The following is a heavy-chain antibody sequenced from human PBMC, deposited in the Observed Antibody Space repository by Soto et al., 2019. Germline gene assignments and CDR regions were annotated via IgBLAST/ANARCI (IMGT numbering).Heavy chain of an antibody. Sequence: QLQLQESGPGLVRASETLSLSCTVSGGSTGSSSYYWGWIRQPPGKGLEWIGSIYYSVNTYYNPPLKSRVTTSVDTYKNQFSLKLSALTAADTALYYCASHSYDYNSAGYYYTLDDFDYWGQGTLVTVSS. J-gene: IGHJ4*02. D-gene: IGHD3-22*01. CDR3: ASHSYDYNSAGYYYTLDDFDY. CDR2: IYYSVNT. V-gene: IGHV4-39*01. CDR1: GGSTGSSSYY.